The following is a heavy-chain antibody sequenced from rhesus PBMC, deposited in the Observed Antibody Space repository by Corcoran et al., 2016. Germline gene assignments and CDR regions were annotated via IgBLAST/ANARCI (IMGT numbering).Heavy chain of an antibody. Sequence: QVQLQESGPGLVKPSETLSLTCAVSGGSVSSRNWWSWIRQPPGTGLEWIGYISGRSGITYYNPSLKSRVTSSTDTSKNQFPLKLSSVTAADTAVYYWARVPTCCTGSGCYDYWGQGVLVTVSS. CDR2: ISGRSGIT. D-gene: IGHD2-21*01. CDR3: ARVPTCCTGSGCYDY. CDR1: GGSVSSRNW. V-gene: IGHV4-65*01. J-gene: IGHJ4*01.